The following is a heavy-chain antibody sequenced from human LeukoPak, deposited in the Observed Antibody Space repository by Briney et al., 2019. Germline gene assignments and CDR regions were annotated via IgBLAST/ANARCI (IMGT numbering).Heavy chain of an antibody. J-gene: IGHJ6*03. Sequence: GGSLRLSCAASGFTFSSYEMNWVRQAPGKGLEWVSYISSSGSTIYYADSVKGRFTISRDNAKNSLYLQMNSLRAEDTAVYYCARRDFEYSSSKGYYYYYMDVWGKGTTVTVSS. CDR3: ARRDFEYSSSKGYYYYYMDV. CDR1: GFTFSSYE. CDR2: ISSSGSTI. V-gene: IGHV3-48*03. D-gene: IGHD6-6*01.